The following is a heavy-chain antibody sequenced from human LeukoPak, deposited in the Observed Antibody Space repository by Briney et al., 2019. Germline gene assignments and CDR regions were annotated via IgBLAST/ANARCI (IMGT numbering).Heavy chain of an antibody. J-gene: IGHJ4*02. CDR3: ARVRENDFWSGYYVDY. D-gene: IGHD3-3*01. V-gene: IGHV7-4-1*02. CDR1: GYTFTSYA. CDR2: INTNTGNP. Sequence: ASVKVSCEASGYTFTSYAMNWVRQAPGQGLEWMGWINTNTGNPTYAQGFTGRFVFSLDTSVSTAYLQISSLKAEDTAVYYCARVRENDFWSGYYVDYWGQGTLVTVSS.